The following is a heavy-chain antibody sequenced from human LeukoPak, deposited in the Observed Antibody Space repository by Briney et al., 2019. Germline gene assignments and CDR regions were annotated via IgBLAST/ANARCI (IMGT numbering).Heavy chain of an antibody. Sequence: ASVKVFCKASGYTFTGYYIHWVRQAPGQGLEWMGWINPHSGGTNYAQKFQGRVTMTRDTSISTAYMELSRLRSDDTAVYYCATLGNYYDSSGYTRYDAFGIWGQGTMVTVSS. V-gene: IGHV1-2*02. CDR3: ATLGNYYDSSGYTRYDAFGI. D-gene: IGHD3-22*01. J-gene: IGHJ3*02. CDR2: INPHSGGT. CDR1: GYTFTGYY.